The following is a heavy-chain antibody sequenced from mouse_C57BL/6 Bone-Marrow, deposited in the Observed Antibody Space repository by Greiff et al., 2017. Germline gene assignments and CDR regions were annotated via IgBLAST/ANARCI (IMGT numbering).Heavy chain of an antibody. CDR3: ARNDYDSYWYFDV. Sequence: VQLQQPGAELVMPGASVKLSCKASGYTFTSYWMHWVKQRPGQGLEWIGEIDPSDSYTNYNQKFKGKSTLTVDQSSSTAYMQLSSLTSEDSAVYYCARNDYDSYWYFDVWGTGTTVTVSS. J-gene: IGHJ1*03. CDR1: GYTFTSYW. CDR2: IDPSDSYT. D-gene: IGHD2-4*01. V-gene: IGHV1-69*01.